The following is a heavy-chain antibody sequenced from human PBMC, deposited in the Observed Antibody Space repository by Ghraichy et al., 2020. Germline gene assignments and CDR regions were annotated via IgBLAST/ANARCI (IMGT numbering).Heavy chain of an antibody. Sequence: GGSLRLSCATSGFTFSTYWMAWVRQAPGKGLEWVANINQDESEKYYVDFVKGRFTISRDNAKKSLFLQMNSLRAEDTAMYYCARSQWLRFDAFDTWGQGTMVTVSS. CDR1: GFTFSTYW. D-gene: IGHD5-12*01. CDR3: ARSQWLRFDAFDT. CDR2: INQDESEK. J-gene: IGHJ3*02. V-gene: IGHV3-7*03.